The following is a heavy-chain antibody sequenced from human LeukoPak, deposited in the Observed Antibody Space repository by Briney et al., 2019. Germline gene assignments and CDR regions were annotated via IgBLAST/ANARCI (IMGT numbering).Heavy chain of an antibody. D-gene: IGHD4-17*01. Sequence: GRSLRLSCAASGXTFSSYSMNWVRQAPGKGLECVSSISTSSYIYYADSVKGRFTISRDDAKNSLYLQMNSLRAEDTAVYYCARDRYGDYAVDYWGQGTLVTVSS. V-gene: IGHV3-21*01. CDR2: ISTSSYI. CDR1: GXTFSSYS. J-gene: IGHJ4*02. CDR3: ARDRYGDYAVDY.